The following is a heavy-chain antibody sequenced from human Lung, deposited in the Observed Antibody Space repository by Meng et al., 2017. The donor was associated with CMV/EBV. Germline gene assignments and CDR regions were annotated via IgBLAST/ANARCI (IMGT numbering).Heavy chain of an antibody. V-gene: IGHV4-38-2*02. CDR2: IYHSGST. Sequence: SETLSLTCTVSGYSISSGYYWGWIRQPPGKGLEWIGSIYHSGSTYYNPSLKSRVTISVDTSKNQFYLKLSSVTAADTAVYYCARVGWEHVADYWGQGTLVTVSS. CDR1: GYSISSGYY. CDR3: ARVGWEHVADY. J-gene: IGHJ4*02. D-gene: IGHD1-26*01.